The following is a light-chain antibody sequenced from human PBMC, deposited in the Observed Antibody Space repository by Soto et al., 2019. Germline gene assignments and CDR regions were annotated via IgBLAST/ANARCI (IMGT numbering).Light chain of an antibody. Sequence: EIGLTPSPATLSLSPGERASLSCRASPSVTNFLAWYQQKPGQAHRLIIYGAFNRATGIPDRFSGSGSGTDFTLTIRSLEPEDSAVYYCQQSNVWPPVTVGQGTRLENK. CDR3: QQSNVWPPVT. V-gene: IGKV3-11*01. CDR2: GAF. J-gene: IGKJ5*01. CDR1: PSVTNF.